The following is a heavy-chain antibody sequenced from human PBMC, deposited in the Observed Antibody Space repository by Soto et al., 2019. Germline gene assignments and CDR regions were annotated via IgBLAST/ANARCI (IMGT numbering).Heavy chain of an antibody. V-gene: IGHV3-21*01. Sequence: GGSLRLSCAASGFTFSLYSMIWVRQAPGKGLEWVASITSSSSYIYYEDSLKGRFTISRDNAKNSLYLQMNSLRAEDTAVYYCARARIYEGFDPWGQGTLVTVSS. CDR2: ITSSSSYI. CDR3: ARARIYEGFDP. J-gene: IGHJ5*02. D-gene: IGHD5-12*01. CDR1: GFTFSLYS.